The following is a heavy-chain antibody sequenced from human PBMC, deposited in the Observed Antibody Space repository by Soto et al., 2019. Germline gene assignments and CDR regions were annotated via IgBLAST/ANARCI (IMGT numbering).Heavy chain of an antibody. Sequence: ASVKVSCKASGYTFTSYDINWVRQATGQGLEWMGWMNPNRGNKGYAQKFQGRVTLTRNTSISTAYMELSSLISEDTAVYYCARVHSIYCSGGSCPLDYWGQGTLVTVSS. D-gene: IGHD2-15*01. V-gene: IGHV1-8*01. J-gene: IGHJ4*02. CDR3: ARVHSIYCSGGSCPLDY. CDR1: GYTFTSYD. CDR2: MNPNRGNK.